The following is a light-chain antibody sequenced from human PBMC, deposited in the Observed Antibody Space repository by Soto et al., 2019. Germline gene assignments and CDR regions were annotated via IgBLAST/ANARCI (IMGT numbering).Light chain of an antibody. Sequence: EIVLSQSPGPLSLSPGERATLSCRASQSVSSSYLAWYQHKPGQAPRLLIYRASNRAACIPDRYGGSGSETDFTLSLRRLEPEDFAVDYWQKSGTFGQGTDVEIK. CDR1: QSVSSSY. CDR3: QKSGT. V-gene: IGKV3-20*01. CDR2: RAS. J-gene: IGKJ1*01.